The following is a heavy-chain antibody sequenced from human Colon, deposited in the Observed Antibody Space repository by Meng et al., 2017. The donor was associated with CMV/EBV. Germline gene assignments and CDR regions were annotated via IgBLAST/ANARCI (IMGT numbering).Heavy chain of an antibody. Sequence: GESLKISCAASGFPFSNYYMSWIRLAPGKGLEWISYISGDGSDLFYGDSVRGRFTVSRDNTKNTLYLQMTNLRGEDTALYYCARPTSPSYSDFVLVWGQGTLVTVSS. CDR3: ARPTSPSYSDFVLV. D-gene: IGHD5-18*01. CDR2: ISGDGSDL. V-gene: IGHV3-11*01. CDR1: GFPFSNYY. J-gene: IGHJ1*01.